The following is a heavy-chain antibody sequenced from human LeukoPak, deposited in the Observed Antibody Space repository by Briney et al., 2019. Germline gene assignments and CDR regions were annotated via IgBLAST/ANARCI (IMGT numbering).Heavy chain of an antibody. CDR2: IKQDGSDK. CDR3: ARWATSFDL. J-gene: IGHJ4*02. Sequence: GGSLRLSCVASGFTFGDYWMSWVRQARGKGLEWVANIKQDGSDKYYVDSVTGRFTISRDNAKNSLYLQMNSLRAEDTAVYYCARWATSFDLWGQGTLVTVSS. D-gene: IGHD6-6*01. CDR1: GFTFGDYW. V-gene: IGHV3-7*01.